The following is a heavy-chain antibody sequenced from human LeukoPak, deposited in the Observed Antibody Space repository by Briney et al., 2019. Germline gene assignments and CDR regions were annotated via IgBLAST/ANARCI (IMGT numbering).Heavy chain of an antibody. CDR2: IYSDESST. J-gene: IGHJ3*02. V-gene: IGHV3-74*01. CDR3: ARVSGSRNYYFGAFDT. D-gene: IGHD3-10*01. Sequence: GGSLRPSCAASGFTFSSNYMSWVRQAPGRGLEWVSRIYSDESSTYYVDSVKGRFTISRDNAKNTLYLQMNSLRAEDTAMYYCARVSGSRNYYFGAFDTWGQGTMVTVSS. CDR1: GFTFSSNY.